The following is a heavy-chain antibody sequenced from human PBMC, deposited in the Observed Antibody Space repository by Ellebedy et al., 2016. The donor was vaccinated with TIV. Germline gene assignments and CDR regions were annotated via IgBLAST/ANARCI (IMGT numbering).Heavy chain of an antibody. CDR3: ARSSAVPGDYDAFDI. Sequence: SETLSLTCNVSGGSISNYYWSWIRQPPGKGLEWIGYIYHSGTTNYNPSLKSRVTMSIDASKNQFSLKLSSVTAADTAVYYCARSSAVPGDYDAFDIWGQGTLVTVSS. D-gene: IGHD2-2*01. V-gene: IGHV4-59*01. CDR2: IYHSGTT. CDR1: GGSISNYY. J-gene: IGHJ3*02.